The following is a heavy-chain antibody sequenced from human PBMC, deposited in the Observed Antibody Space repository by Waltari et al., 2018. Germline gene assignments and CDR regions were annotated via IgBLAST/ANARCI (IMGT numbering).Heavy chain of an antibody. D-gene: IGHD7-27*01. CDR1: GFTFSTYV. CDR2: ISDAGGII. J-gene: IGHJ4*02. CDR3: ARGSGVDS. V-gene: IGHV3-23*01. Sequence: EVQLLEAGGGLVQPGGCLRLPCAASGFTFSTYVMNWVRQAPGKGLEWVSSISDAGGIINYADSVKGRFIISRDNSKNTLYLQMNSLRADDTAVYYCARGSGVDSWGQGTLVTISS.